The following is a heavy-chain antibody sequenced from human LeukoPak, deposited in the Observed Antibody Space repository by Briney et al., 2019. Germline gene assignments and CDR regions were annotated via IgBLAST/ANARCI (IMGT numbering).Heavy chain of an antibody. J-gene: IGHJ4*02. CDR1: GFTLSSYW. V-gene: IGHV3-7*03. CDR3: ARAQYCSGGSCYGDY. Sequence: GSLRLSCAASGFTLSSYWMSWVRQAPGKGLEWVANIEQNGNEKYHVDSAKGRFTISRDNAKNSLYLQMNSLRAEDTAVYYCARAQYCSGGSCYGDYWGQGTLVTVSS. CDR2: IEQNGNEK. D-gene: IGHD2-15*01.